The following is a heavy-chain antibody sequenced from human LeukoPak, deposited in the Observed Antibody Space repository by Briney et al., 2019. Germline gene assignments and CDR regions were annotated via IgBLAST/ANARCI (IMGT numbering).Heavy chain of an antibody. J-gene: IGHJ3*02. CDR1: GGSISSYY. Sequence: SETLSLTXTVSGGSISSYYWSWIWQPPGKGLEWIGYINYSGSTNYNPSLKSRVTISVDTSKNQFSLKLSSVTAADTAVYYCARGRRQLPLGAFDIWGQGTMVTVSS. V-gene: IGHV4-59*01. CDR2: INYSGST. CDR3: ARGRRQLPLGAFDI. D-gene: IGHD2-2*01.